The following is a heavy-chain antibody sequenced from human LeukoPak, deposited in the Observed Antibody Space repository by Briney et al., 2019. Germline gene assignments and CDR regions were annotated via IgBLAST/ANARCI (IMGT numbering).Heavy chain of an antibody. CDR1: GYTFTSYV. J-gene: IGHJ4*02. CDR2: ISAYNGNT. Sequence: GASVKVSCKASGYTFTSYVISWVRQAPGQGLAWMGWISAYNGNTNYAQKLQGRVTMTTDTSTSTAYMEPRSLRSDDTAVYYCARDLGYSYGTELDYWGQGTLVTVSS. V-gene: IGHV1-18*01. D-gene: IGHD5-18*01. CDR3: ARDLGYSYGTELDY.